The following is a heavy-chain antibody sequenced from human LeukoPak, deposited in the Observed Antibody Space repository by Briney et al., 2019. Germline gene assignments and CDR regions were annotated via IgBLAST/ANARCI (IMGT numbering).Heavy chain of an antibody. Sequence: SETLSLTCTVSRGSISTYFWSWIRQPAGKGLEWIGHIYSSGRTNYNPSLKSRVTMSVDTSKNQFSLRLSSVTAADTAVYYCARHVTISGPYDASDIWGQGTMVTVS. CDR3: ARHVTISGPYDASDI. D-gene: IGHD5-24*01. V-gene: IGHV4-4*07. J-gene: IGHJ3*02. CDR1: RGSISTYF. CDR2: IYSSGRT.